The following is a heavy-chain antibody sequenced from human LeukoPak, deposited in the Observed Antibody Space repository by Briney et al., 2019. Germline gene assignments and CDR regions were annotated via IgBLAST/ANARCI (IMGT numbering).Heavy chain of an antibody. D-gene: IGHD3-10*01. Sequence: PGGSLRLSCAASGFTFSSYAMSWVRQAPGKGLEWVSAISGSGGSTYYADSVKGRFTISRDNSKNTLYLQMNSLRAEDTAVYYCARAGNPEGNFDYWGQGTLVTVSS. CDR2: ISGSGGST. CDR3: ARAGNPEGNFDY. J-gene: IGHJ4*02. V-gene: IGHV3-23*01. CDR1: GFTFSSYA.